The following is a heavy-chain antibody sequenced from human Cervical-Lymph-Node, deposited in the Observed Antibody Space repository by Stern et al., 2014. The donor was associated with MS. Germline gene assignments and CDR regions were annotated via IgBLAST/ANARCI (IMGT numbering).Heavy chain of an antibody. CDR1: GFSLATTGAG. CDR2: VYWNDDK. J-gene: IGHJ4*02. D-gene: IGHD3-10*01. CDR3: AHRPPSGNSLFAY. Sequence: ESGPTLVKPTQTLTVTCAFSGFSLATTGAGAGWFRPPPGKALEWLGMVYWNDDKRYNPTLKNRLTITKDPSKDLVVLTLTNMDPVDSATYYCAHRPPSGNSLFAYWGQGALVIVTS. V-gene: IGHV2-5*01.